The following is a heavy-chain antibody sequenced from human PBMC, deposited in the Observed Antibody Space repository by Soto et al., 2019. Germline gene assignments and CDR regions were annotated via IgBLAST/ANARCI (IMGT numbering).Heavy chain of an antibody. J-gene: IGHJ4*02. V-gene: IGHV4-39*01. CDR2: IYYSGST. CDR1: GGSISSSSYY. CDR3: ARNITMIGESPSHY. Sequence: SETLSLTCTVSGGSISSSSYYWGWIRQPPGKGLEWIGSIYYSGSTYYNPSLKSRVTISVDTSKNQFSLKLTSVTAADTAVYYCARNITMIGESPSHYSGQGAMVTV. D-gene: IGHD3-22*01.